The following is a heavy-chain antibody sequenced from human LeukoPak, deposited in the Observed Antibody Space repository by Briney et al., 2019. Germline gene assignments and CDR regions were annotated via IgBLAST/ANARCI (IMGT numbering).Heavy chain of an antibody. V-gene: IGHV3-23*01. J-gene: IGHJ4*02. Sequence: PGRSLRLSCAASGFTFSSYGMHWVRQAPGKGLEWVSAISGSGGSTYYADSVKGRFTISRDNSKNTLYLQMNSLRAEDTAVYYCAKAPRIVGAYLSDYWGQGTLVTVSS. CDR3: AKAPRIVGAYLSDY. CDR2: ISGSGGST. D-gene: IGHD1-26*01. CDR1: GFTFSSYG.